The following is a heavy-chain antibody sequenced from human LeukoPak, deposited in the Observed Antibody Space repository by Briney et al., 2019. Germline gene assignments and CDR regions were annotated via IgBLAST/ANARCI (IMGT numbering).Heavy chain of an antibody. Sequence: PGGSLRLSCAASGFTFSRYAMSWVRQAPGKGLEWVSAISGSGGSTYHADSVKGRFTISRDNSKNTLYLQMNSLRAEDTAVYYCAKVGVPYYDSSAYFDYWGQGTLVTVSS. J-gene: IGHJ4*02. D-gene: IGHD3-22*01. CDR1: GFTFSRYA. CDR2: ISGSGGST. CDR3: AKVGVPYYDSSAYFDY. V-gene: IGHV3-23*01.